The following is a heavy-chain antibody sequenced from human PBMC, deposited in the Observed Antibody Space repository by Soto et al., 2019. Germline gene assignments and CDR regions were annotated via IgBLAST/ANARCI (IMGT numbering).Heavy chain of an antibody. D-gene: IGHD2-15*01. CDR3: ARAVLGYCGGSSCYWDY. V-gene: IGHV1-2*02. CDR2: IKSNSGGT. CDR1: GYTFTDYY. Sequence: QVQLVQSGADLKKPGASVKVSCKASGYTFTDYYMHWVRRAPGQGLEWMGWIKSNSGGTNYAQKFQGRVTMTRDTSIRTAYMELTRLASDDTDVYYCARAVLGYCGGSSCYWDYWGQGTQVTVSS. J-gene: IGHJ4*02.